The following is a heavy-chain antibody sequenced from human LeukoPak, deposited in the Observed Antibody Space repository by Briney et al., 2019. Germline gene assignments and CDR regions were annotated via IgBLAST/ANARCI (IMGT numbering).Heavy chain of an antibody. D-gene: IGHD1-1*01. CDR2: ISGSGGST. V-gene: IGHV3-23*01. Sequence: GGSLRLSCAASGFTFSNSAMSWVRQAPGKGLEWVSTISGSGGSTYYADSVKGRFTISRDTSKNTLYLQMNSLRADDTAIYYCAKLKTGESGYWGQGTLVTVSS. J-gene: IGHJ4*02. CDR1: GFTFSNSA. CDR3: AKLKTGESGY.